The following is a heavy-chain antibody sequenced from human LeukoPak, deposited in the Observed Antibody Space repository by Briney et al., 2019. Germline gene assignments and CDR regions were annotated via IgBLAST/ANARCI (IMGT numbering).Heavy chain of an antibody. V-gene: IGHV3-53*01. CDR3: ARADYGDYVGFDY. Sequence: GGSLRLSCAASGFTVSSNYMSWVRQAPGKGLEWVSVIYSGGSTYYADSVKGRFTISRDNSKNTPYLQMNSLRAEDTAVYYCARADYGDYVGFDYWGQGTLVTVSS. CDR2: IYSGGST. J-gene: IGHJ4*02. D-gene: IGHD4-17*01. CDR1: GFTVSSNY.